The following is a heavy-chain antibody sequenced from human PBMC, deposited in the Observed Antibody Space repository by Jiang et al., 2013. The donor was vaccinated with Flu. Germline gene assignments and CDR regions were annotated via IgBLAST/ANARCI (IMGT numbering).Heavy chain of an antibody. J-gene: IGHJ5*01. CDR3: ARIDNSGSRRWFDP. V-gene: IGHV4-59*01. CDR2: MSNSGTT. Sequence: SGSGLVKPSETLSLTCTVSGGSITSYYWGWIRQPPGRGLEWIGCMSNSGTTNYNPSLKSRVIISLDTSQNQFSLKLSSVTAADTAVYYCARIDNSGSRRWFDPWGQG. D-gene: IGHD3-22*01. CDR1: GGSITSYY.